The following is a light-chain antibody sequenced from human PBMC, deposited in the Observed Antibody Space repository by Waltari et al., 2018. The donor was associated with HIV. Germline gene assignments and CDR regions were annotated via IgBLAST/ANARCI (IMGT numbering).Light chain of an antibody. CDR2: VVG. J-gene: IGLJ3*02. V-gene: IGLV1-40*01. CDR1: SSNIGAGHD. Sequence: QSVLTQPPSVSGAPGQRVTISCTGSSSNIGAGHDGHWYQQLPGTAPKLLIFVVGEMALGVPDRFFCSKSGTSAALVITGLQAEDEADYYGQSYDRISWVFGAGTKLTVL. CDR3: QSYDRISWV.